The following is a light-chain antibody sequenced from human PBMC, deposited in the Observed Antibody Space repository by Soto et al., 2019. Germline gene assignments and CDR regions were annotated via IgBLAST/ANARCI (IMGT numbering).Light chain of an antibody. Sequence: QSVLTQPASVSASPGQSITISCTAATSDVVEYNYVSWYQQYPGRAPTLLLYEVSHRPSGVSHRFSGSKSGNTASLTISGVQAEDEAHYHCQSYDSSLTNAVFGGGTKLTVL. CDR3: QSYDSSLTNAV. CDR2: EVS. CDR1: TSDVVEYNY. J-gene: IGLJ2*01. V-gene: IGLV2-14*01.